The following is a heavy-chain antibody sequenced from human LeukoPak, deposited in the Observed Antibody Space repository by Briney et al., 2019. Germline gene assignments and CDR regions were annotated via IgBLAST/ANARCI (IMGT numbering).Heavy chain of an antibody. CDR1: GYTFNSYG. Sequence: ASVKVSCKASGYTFNSYGISWVRQAPGQGLEWMGWISAHNGNTNYAQKLQGRVTMTTDTSTSTAYMELRSLRSDDTAVYYCARSRDKTGSNDAFDIWGQGTMVTVSS. CDR2: ISAHNGNT. CDR3: ARSRDKTGSNDAFDI. V-gene: IGHV1-18*01. D-gene: IGHD5-24*01. J-gene: IGHJ3*02.